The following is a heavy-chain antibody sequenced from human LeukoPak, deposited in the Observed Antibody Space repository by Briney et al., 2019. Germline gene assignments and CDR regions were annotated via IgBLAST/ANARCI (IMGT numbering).Heavy chain of an antibody. Sequence: SETLSLTCTVSGGSISSGGYYWSWIRQHPGKGLEWIGYIYYSGSTYYNPSLKSRVTISVDTSKNQFSLKLSSVTAADTAVYYCARDKGVSRGFWRPNWFNPWGQGTLVTVSS. CDR3: ARDKGVSRGFWRPNWFNP. V-gene: IGHV4-31*03. CDR1: GGSISSGGYY. D-gene: IGHD3-3*01. J-gene: IGHJ5*02. CDR2: IYYSGST.